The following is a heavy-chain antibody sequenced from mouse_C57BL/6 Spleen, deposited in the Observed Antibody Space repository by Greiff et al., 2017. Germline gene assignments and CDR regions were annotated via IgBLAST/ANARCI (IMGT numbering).Heavy chain of an antibody. CDR1: GYTFTDHI. CDR2: IYPGSGKT. CDR3: ESGSYYYDGYSMAY. D-gene: IGHD2-4*01. V-gene: IGHV1-11*01. Sequence: QVQLKQSGAELASPGASVTLSCKASGYTFTDHIMNWVKKRPGQGLEWIGRIYPGSGKTYYNEKFKGKATFSVDRSSSPVYMVLNSLSSEDPAVTYCESGSYYYDGYSMAYWGQGTPVTVSS. J-gene: IGHJ4*01.